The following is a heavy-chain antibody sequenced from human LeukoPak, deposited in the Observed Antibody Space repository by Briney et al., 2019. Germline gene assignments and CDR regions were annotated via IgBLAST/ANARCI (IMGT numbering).Heavy chain of an antibody. J-gene: IGHJ4*02. V-gene: IGHV4-4*02. CDR2: IYHSWST. CDR3: ARVDYDILTGLDY. CDR1: GGSISSSNW. Sequence: SGTLSLTCAVSGGSISSSNWWSWVRQPPGKGLEWIGEIYHSWSTNYNPSLKSRVTISVDKSKNQFSLKLSSVTAADTAVYYCARVDYDILTGLDYWGQGTLVTVSS. D-gene: IGHD3-9*01.